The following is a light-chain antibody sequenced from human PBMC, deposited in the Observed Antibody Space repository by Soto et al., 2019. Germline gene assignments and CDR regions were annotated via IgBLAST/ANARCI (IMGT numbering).Light chain of an antibody. Sequence: EIVMTQSPATLSVSPGERATLSCRASQSVTSNLAWYQQKPGQAPRLLIYGASTRATGIPARFSGSGSGTEFTPTLRSLQSAVYEVYYCQHYTNWPPISFDQGTRTEIK. V-gene: IGKV3-15*01. CDR2: GAS. J-gene: IGKJ5*01. CDR3: QHYTNWPPIS. CDR1: QSVTSN.